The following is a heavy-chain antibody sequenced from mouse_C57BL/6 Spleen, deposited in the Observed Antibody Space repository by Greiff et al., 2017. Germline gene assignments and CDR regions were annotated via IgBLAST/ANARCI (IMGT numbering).Heavy chain of an antibody. CDR3: ARGSSYAYFDV. Sequence: VKLQESGPELVKPGASVKISCKASGYAFSSSWMNWVKQRPGKGLEWIGRIYPGDGDTNYNGKFKGKATLTADKSSSTAYMQLSSLTTEDSAVYCCARGSSYAYFDVWGTGTTVTVSS. V-gene: IGHV1-82*01. D-gene: IGHD1-1*01. CDR2: IYPGDGDT. CDR1: GYAFSSSW. J-gene: IGHJ1*03.